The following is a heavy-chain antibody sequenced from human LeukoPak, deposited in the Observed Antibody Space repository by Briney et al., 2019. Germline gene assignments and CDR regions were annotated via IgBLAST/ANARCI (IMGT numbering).Heavy chain of an antibody. CDR3: ARGGVYSSSYYFDY. CDR2: IYTSGST. V-gene: IGHV4-4*09. D-gene: IGHD6-6*01. Sequence: SETLSLTCTVSGGSISGYYWSWIRQPPGKGLEWIGYIYTSGSTNYNPSLKSRVTISVDTSKNQFSLKLSSVTAADTAVYYCARGGVYSSSYYFDYWGQGTLVTVSS. CDR1: GGSISGYY. J-gene: IGHJ4*02.